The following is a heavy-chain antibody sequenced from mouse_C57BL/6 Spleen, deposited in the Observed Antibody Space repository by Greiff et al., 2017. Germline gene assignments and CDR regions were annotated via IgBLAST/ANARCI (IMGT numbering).Heavy chain of an antibody. V-gene: IGHV1-26*01. CDR2: INPNNGGT. J-gene: IGHJ4*01. CDR3: TRGEPDY. CDR1: GYTFTDYY. Sequence: VQLQQSGPELVKPGASVKISCKASGYTFTDYYMNWVKQSHGKSLEWIGDINPNNGGTSYNQKFKGKATLTVDKSSSTAYMELRSLTSEDSAVYYCTRGEPDYWGQGTSVTVSS.